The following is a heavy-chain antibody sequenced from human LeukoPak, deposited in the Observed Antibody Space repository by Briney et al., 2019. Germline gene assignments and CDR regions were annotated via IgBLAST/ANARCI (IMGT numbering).Heavy chain of an antibody. Sequence: GTSLRLSCVASGFTFSSFGFHWVRQAPGKGLEWVAVLWYDGNKKYYADSVKGRFTVSRDSSKNTLYLQMNSLGGEDTAVYYCARRTDTGGSFDYWGQGTLVTVSS. V-gene: IGHV3-33*01. J-gene: IGHJ4*02. CDR2: LWYDGNKK. CDR3: ARRTDTGGSFDY. CDR1: GFTFSSFG. D-gene: IGHD7-27*01.